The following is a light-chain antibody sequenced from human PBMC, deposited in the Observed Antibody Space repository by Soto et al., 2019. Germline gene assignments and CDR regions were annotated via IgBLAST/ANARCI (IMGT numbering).Light chain of an antibody. Sequence: DIQMTQSPSSLSASVGDRVTITCRASQSISSYLNWYQQKPEKAPKLLIYSASSLQSRVPSRFSGSGSGTDFTLTISSLQPEDFATYYCQQSYSTPRTFGQGTKVEIK. CDR1: QSISSY. CDR2: SAS. J-gene: IGKJ1*01. CDR3: QQSYSTPRT. V-gene: IGKV1-39*01.